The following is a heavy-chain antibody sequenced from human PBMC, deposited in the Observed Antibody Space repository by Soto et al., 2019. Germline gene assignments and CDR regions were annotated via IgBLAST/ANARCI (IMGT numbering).Heavy chain of an antibody. CDR1: GGSISSYY. D-gene: IGHD3-9*01. Sequence: SETLSLTCTVSGGSISSYYWSWIRQPPGKGLEWIGYIYYSGSTNYNPSLKSRVTKSIDTSKNQFALKLSPVTAADTAVYYCARAHAYDILTGYYIPSYYYYYMDVWGKGTTVTVSS. J-gene: IGHJ6*03. CDR3: ARAHAYDILTGYYIPSYYYYYMDV. CDR2: IYYSGST. V-gene: IGHV4-59*01.